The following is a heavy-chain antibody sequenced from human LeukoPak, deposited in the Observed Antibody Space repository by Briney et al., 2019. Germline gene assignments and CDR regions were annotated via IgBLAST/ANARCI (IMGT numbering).Heavy chain of an antibody. V-gene: IGHV3-23*01. CDR2: ISRRGDSK. CDR1: GFTLSSYT. D-gene: IGHD5-18*01. CDR3: ATQGRGYSYGHYYFDY. Sequence: GGSLRLSCVASGFTLSSYTINWVRRAPGKGLEWVSVISRRGDSKYYADSVKGRFTISRDNSKNTVFLQMNSLRAEDTAVYYCATQGRGYSYGHYYFDYWGQGTLVTVSS. J-gene: IGHJ4*02.